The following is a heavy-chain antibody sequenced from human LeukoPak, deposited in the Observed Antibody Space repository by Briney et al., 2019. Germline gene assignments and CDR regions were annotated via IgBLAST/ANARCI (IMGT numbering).Heavy chain of an antibody. D-gene: IGHD1-1*01. CDR2: ISAYNGNT. J-gene: IGHJ1*01. V-gene: IGHV1-18*01. CDR1: GYTFTSYG. Sequence: GASVKVSCKASGYTFTSYGISWVRQAPGQGLEWMGWISAYNGNTNYAQKLQGRVTMTTDTSTSTAYMELRSLRSDDTAVYYCAREGRRELEEKYFQHWGQGTLVTVSS. CDR3: AREGRRELEEKYFQH.